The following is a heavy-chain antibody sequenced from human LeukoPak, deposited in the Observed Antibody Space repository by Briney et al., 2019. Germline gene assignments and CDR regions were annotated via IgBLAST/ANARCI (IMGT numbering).Heavy chain of an antibody. Sequence: SETLSLTCAVSGGSISSGGYSWSWIRQPPGKGLEWIGEINHSGSTNYNPSLKSRVTISVDTSKNQFSLKLSSVTAADTAVYYCARGPRGGPRKIVVVPAAIVDPWGQGTLVTVSS. CDR1: GGSISSGGYS. CDR2: INHSGST. D-gene: IGHD2-2*02. J-gene: IGHJ5*02. V-gene: IGHV4-34*01. CDR3: ARGPRGGPRKIVVVPAAIVDP.